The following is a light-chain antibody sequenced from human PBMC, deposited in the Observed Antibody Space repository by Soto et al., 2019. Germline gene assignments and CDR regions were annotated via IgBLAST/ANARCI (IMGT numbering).Light chain of an antibody. CDR1: QSVSDY. J-gene: IGKJ2*01. Sequence: EIGLTQSPATLSLSPGHRATLSCRASQSVSDYLAWFQQKPGQAPRLLIYDASNRATGIPARFSGSGSGTYVPLTISSLEPEEFAVYYRQQRSNWPRTFGQGTKLEIK. CDR3: QQRSNWPRT. V-gene: IGKV3-11*01. CDR2: DAS.